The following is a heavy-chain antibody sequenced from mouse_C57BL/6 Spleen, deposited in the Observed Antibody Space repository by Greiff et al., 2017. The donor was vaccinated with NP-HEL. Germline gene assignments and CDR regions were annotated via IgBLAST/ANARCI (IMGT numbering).Heavy chain of an antibody. D-gene: IGHD1-1*01. V-gene: IGHV1-18*01. Sequence: EVKLQESGPELVKPGASVKIPCKASGYTFTDYNMDWVKQSHGKSLEWIGDINPNNGGTIYNQKFKGKATLTVDKSSSTAYMELRSLTSEDTAVYYCARGGHYYGSSHWYFDVWGTGTTVTVSS. CDR2: INPNNGGT. J-gene: IGHJ1*03. CDR1: GYTFTDYN. CDR3: ARGGHYYGSSHWYFDV.